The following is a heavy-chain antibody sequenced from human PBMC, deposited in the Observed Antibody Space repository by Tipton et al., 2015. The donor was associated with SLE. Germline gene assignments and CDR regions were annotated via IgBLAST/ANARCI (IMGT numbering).Heavy chain of an antibody. CDR3: ARLADYPSLFAPSDRFDV. CDR2: IFSSGTT. J-gene: IGHJ3*01. Sequence: TLSLTCTASGGSLSRGGYFWSWIRRPPGEGLEWVAYIFSSGTTFYNPTLKGRVAVSLDMSKNRFSLKLNSVTAADTAVYYCARLADYPSLFAPSDRFDVWGQGTVVTVSS. V-gene: IGHV4-31*03. CDR1: GGSLSRGGYF. D-gene: IGHD4-11*01.